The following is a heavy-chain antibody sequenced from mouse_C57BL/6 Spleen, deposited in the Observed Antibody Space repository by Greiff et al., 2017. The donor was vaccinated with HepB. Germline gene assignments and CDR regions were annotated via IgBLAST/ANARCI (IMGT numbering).Heavy chain of an antibody. J-gene: IGHJ3*01. CDR2: IYPGDGDT. Sequence: QVQLQQSGPELVKPGASVKISCKASGYAFSSSWMNWVKQRPGKGLEWIGRIYPGDGDTNYNGKFKGKATLTADKYSSTAYMQLSSLTSEDSAVYFCARGGAWFAYWGQGTLVTVSA. V-gene: IGHV1-82*01. CDR1: GYAFSSSW. CDR3: ARGGAWFAY.